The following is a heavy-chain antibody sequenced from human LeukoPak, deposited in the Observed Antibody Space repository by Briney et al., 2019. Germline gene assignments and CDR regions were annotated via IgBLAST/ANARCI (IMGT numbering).Heavy chain of an antibody. CDR3: ARHLHSYDIGAFDI. D-gene: IGHD5-18*01. CDR2: IYYSGST. Sequence: SETLSLTCTVSGGSISSSSYYWGWIRQPPGKGLERIGSIYYSGSTYYNPSLKSRVTISVDTSKNQFSLKLSSVTAADTAVYYCARHLHSYDIGAFDIWGQGTMVTVSS. V-gene: IGHV4-39*01. CDR1: GGSISSSSYY. J-gene: IGHJ3*02.